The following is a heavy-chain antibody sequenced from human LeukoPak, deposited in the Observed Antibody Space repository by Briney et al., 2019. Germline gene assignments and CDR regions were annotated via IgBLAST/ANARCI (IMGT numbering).Heavy chain of an antibody. V-gene: IGHV3-23*01. Sequence: GGSLRLSCAASGFTFSSYAMTWVRQAPGKGLEWVSGISASGSGTYYADSVKGRFIISRDNSKNTLSLQMNSLRAEDTALYYCAKSNCDISSPVDYWGQGTLVTVSS. D-gene: IGHD3-9*01. CDR2: ISASGSGT. CDR3: AKSNCDISSPVDY. CDR1: GFTFSSYA. J-gene: IGHJ4*01.